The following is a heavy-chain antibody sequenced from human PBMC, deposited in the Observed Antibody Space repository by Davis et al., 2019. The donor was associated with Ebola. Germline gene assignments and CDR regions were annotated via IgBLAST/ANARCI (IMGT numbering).Heavy chain of an antibody. CDR2: ISGSGGST. V-gene: IGHV3-23*01. J-gene: IGHJ6*02. Sequence: PGGSLRLSCTASGFTFSSYAMSWVRQAPGKGLEWVSAISGSGGSTYYADSVKGRFTISRDNAKNSLYLQMNSLRAEDTAVYYCARGPYYYYYGMDVWGQGTTVTVSS. CDR3: ARGPYYYYYGMDV. CDR1: GFTFSSYA.